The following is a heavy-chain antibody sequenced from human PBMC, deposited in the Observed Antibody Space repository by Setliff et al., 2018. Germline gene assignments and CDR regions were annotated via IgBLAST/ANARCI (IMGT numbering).Heavy chain of an antibody. CDR1: GGSISSGGYY. CDR3: ARGPRYSGSYYVNY. J-gene: IGHJ4*02. Sequence: TLSLTCTVSGGSISSGGYYWSWIRQHPGKGLEWIGYIYYSGSTYYNPSLKSRVTISVETSKNQFSLKLSSVTAADTAVYYCARGPRYSGSYYVNYWGQGTLVTVSS. D-gene: IGHD1-26*01. V-gene: IGHV4-31*03. CDR2: IYYSGST.